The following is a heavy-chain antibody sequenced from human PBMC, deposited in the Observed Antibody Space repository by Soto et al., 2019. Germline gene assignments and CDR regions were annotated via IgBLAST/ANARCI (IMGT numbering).Heavy chain of an antibody. CDR1: GYGFTTYG. J-gene: IGHJ4*02. CDR2: ISAHNGNT. D-gene: IGHD1-1*01. V-gene: IGHV1-18*01. Sequence: QVHLVQSGAEVKKPGASVKVSCKGSGYGFTTYGITWVRQAPGQGLEWMAWISAHNGNTNYAQKVQGRVTVTRDTSTSRAYRELRGLGYDDTAVYYCARGGYGDYWGQGAVVTVSS. CDR3: ARGGYGDY.